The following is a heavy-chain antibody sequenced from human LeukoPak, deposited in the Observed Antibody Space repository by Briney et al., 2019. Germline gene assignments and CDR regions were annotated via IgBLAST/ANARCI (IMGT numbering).Heavy chain of an antibody. CDR3: ARAAAGPYYYYYYGMDV. J-gene: IGHJ6*04. D-gene: IGHD6-13*01. CDR1: GFTFDDYA. Sequence: GGSLRLSCAASGFTFDDYAMHWVRHAPGKGLEWVSLISWDGGSTYYADSVKGRFTISRDNSKNSLYLQMNSLRAEDTALYYCARAAAGPYYYYYYGMDVWGKGTTVTVSS. CDR2: ISWDGGST. V-gene: IGHV3-43D*04.